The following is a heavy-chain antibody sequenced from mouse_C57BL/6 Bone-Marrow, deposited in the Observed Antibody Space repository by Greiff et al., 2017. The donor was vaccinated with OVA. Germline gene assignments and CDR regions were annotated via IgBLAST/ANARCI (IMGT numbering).Heavy chain of an antibody. J-gene: IGHJ2*01. CDR2: IRSKSNNYAT. V-gene: IGHV10-1*01. CDR1: GFSFNTYA. CDR3: VRHGRYYGSSSFDY. Sequence: EVQLVESGGGLVQPKGSLKLSCAASGFSFNTYAMNWVRQAPGKGLEWVARIRSKSNNYATYYADSVKDRFTISRDDSESMLYLQMNNLKTEDTAMYYCVRHGRYYGSSSFDYWGQGTTLTVSS. D-gene: IGHD1-1*01.